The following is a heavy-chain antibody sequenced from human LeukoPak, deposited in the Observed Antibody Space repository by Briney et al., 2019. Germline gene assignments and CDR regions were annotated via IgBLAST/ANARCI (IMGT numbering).Heavy chain of an antibody. CDR3: ARHASTHYFDS. Sequence: GGSLRLSCVAAGFTFSNYGMHWVRQAPGKGLEWVAIIWFDGSGTYYADSVKGRVTFSRDNSKNTLYLQMNSLRAEDTAMYYCARHASTHYFDSWGQGTLVTVSS. J-gene: IGHJ4*02. V-gene: IGHV3-33*01. CDR2: IWFDGSGT. D-gene: IGHD2/OR15-2a*01. CDR1: GFTFSNYG.